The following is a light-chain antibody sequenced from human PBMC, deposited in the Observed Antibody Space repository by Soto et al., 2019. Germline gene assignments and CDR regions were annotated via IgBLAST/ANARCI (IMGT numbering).Light chain of an antibody. J-gene: IGKJ4*01. CDR2: WAS. CDR1: QTVLYSSNSKNY. Sequence: DIVMTQSPDSLAVSLGERATINCKSSQTVLYSSNSKNYLAWYQQKPGQPPKLLIYWASTRESGVPDRFSGSGSGTDFTLTISSLQAVDAAVYYCQQYFGTPLTFGGGTKVEIK. CDR3: QQYFGTPLT. V-gene: IGKV4-1*01.